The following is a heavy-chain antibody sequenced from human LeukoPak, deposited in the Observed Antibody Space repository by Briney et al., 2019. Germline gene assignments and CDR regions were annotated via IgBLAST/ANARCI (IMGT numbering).Heavy chain of an antibody. J-gene: IGHJ3*02. CDR3: ARGELGISAFDI. CDR1: GGSFSGYY. V-gene: IGHV4-34*01. CDR2: INHSGST. Sequence: SETLCLTCAVYGGSFSGYYWSWIRQPPGKGLKWIGEINHSGSTNYHPSLKSRVTISLDTSKHQFSLKLRSVTAADTAVYYCARGELGISAFDIWGQGTMVTVSS. D-gene: IGHD7-27*01.